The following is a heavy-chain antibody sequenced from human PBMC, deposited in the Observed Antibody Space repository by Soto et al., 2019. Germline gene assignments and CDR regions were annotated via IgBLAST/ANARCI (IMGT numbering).Heavy chain of an antibody. J-gene: IGHJ4*02. CDR1: GFTFSSYA. CDR3: ARAPEHYYDSSGYYDRPHFDY. CDR2: ISYDGSNK. V-gene: IGHV3-30-3*01. D-gene: IGHD3-22*01. Sequence: PGGSLRLSCAASGFTFSSYAMHWVRQAPGKGLEWVAVISYDGSNKYYADSVKGRFTISRDNSKNTLYLQTNSLRAEDTAVYYCARAPEHYYDSSGYYDRPHFDYWGQGTLVTVSS.